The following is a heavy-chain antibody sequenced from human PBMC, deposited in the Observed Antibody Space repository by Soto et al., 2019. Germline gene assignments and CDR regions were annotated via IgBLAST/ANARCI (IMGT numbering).Heavy chain of an antibody. CDR2: IFSNDEK. Sequence: QVTLKESGPVLVKPTETLTLTCTVSGFSLSNARMGVSWIRQPPGKALEWLAHIFSNDEKSYSTSLKSRLTISKDTSKSQVVLTMTNMDPVDTATYYCARGKGVYDLNRGNYYYMDVWGKGTTVTVSS. V-gene: IGHV2-26*01. J-gene: IGHJ6*03. D-gene: IGHD3-3*01. CDR3: ARGKGVYDLNRGNYYYMDV. CDR1: GFSLSNARMG.